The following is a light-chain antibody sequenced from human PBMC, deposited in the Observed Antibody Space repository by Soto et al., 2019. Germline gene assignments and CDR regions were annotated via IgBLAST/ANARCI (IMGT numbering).Light chain of an antibody. CDR3: TASDGSLDGRV. V-gene: IGLV1-44*01. Sequence: QSVLTQPPSASGTLGQRVTISCSGGNSNIGSNTVNWYQHLPGTAPKLLIYRSDQRPSGIPDRFSGSKYGTSASLDISGLQSEDEADYYCTASDGSLDGRVFGGGTQLTVL. CDR1: NSNIGSNT. J-gene: IGLJ3*02. CDR2: RSD.